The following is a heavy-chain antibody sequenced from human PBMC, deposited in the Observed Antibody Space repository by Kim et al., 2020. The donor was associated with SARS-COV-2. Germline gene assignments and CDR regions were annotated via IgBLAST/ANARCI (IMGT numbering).Heavy chain of an antibody. J-gene: IGHJ3*02. V-gene: IGHV1-69*01. D-gene: IGHD2-8*01. Sequence: HKFQVRVPITADESTSTAYMDLSSLRPEDTAVYYCARSDRVPTPMGAFDIWGQGTMVTVSS. CDR3: ARSDRVPTPMGAFDI.